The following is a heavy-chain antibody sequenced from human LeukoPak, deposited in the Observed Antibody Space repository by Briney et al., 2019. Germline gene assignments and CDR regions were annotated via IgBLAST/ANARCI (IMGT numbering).Heavy chain of an antibody. D-gene: IGHD5-12*01. CDR1: GVTFRSYG. V-gene: IGHV3-30*03. CDR2: ISSDGNGK. CDR3: TTKVIRGNSGDDYDD. Sequence: GGSLRLSCAASGVTFRSYGMHWVRQAPGKGLEWVALISSDGNGKLYGDSVRGRFTISRDDSKSTLYLQMNSLRAEDTAVYYCTTKVIRGNSGDDYDDWGQGTLVTVSS. J-gene: IGHJ4*02.